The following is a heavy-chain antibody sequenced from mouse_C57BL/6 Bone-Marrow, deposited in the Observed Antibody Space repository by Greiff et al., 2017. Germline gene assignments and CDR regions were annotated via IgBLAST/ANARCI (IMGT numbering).Heavy chain of an antibody. V-gene: IGHV1-50*01. CDR3: ARDTTVVGYYFDY. D-gene: IGHD1-1*01. CDR2: IDPSDSYT. J-gene: IGHJ2*01. CDR1: GYTFTSYW. Sequence: VQLQQPGAELVKPGASVKLSCKASGYTFTSYWMQWVKQRPGQGLEWIGEIDPSDSYTNYNQKFKGKATLTVDTTSSIAYMQLSSLTSEDSAVYYCARDTTVVGYYFDYWGQGTTLTVSS.